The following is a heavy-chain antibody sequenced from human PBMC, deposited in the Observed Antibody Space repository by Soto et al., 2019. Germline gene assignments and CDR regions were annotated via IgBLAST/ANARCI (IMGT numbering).Heavy chain of an antibody. CDR3: ARARPYYYDSSGNDAFDI. CDR2: ISSSSSYI. V-gene: IGHV3-21*01. Sequence: VQLVESGGGLVKPGGSLRLSCAASGFTFSSYSMNWVRQAPGKGLEWVSSISSSSSYIYYADSVKGRFTISRDNAKNSLYLQMNSLRAEDTAVYYCARARPYYYDSSGNDAFDIWGQGTMVTVSS. D-gene: IGHD3-22*01. J-gene: IGHJ3*02. CDR1: GFTFSSYS.